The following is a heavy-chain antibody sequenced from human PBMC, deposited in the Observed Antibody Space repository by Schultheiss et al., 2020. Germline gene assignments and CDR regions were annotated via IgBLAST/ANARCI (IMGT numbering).Heavy chain of an antibody. CDR1: GYTFTSYG. J-gene: IGHJ4*02. V-gene: IGHV1-18*01. Sequence: ASVKVSCKASGYTFTSYGISWVRQAPGQGLEWMGWINPNSGGTNYAQKFQGRVTITRDTSASTAYMELSSLRSEDTAVYYCARERYLAALFDYWGQGTLVTGYS. CDR3: ARERYLAALFDY. D-gene: IGHD6-19*01. CDR2: INPNSGGT.